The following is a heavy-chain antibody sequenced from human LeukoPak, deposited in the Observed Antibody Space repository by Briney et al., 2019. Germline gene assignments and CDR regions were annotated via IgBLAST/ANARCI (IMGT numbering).Heavy chain of an antibody. D-gene: IGHD5-12*01. Sequence: PSETLSLTCTVSGGSISSYYWSWIRQPPGKGLEWIGYIYNTGSTKYKTSLKSRVTISVDTSKNQFSLKLSSVTAADTAVYYCARGGYDDHAFDIWGQGTMVTVSS. CDR1: GGSISSYY. CDR2: IYNTGST. CDR3: ARGGYDDHAFDI. V-gene: IGHV4-59*01. J-gene: IGHJ3*02.